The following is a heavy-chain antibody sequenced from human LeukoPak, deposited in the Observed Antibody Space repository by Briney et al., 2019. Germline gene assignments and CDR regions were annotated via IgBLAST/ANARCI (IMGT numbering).Heavy chain of an antibody. J-gene: IGHJ5*02. Sequence: SQTLSLTCAISGDSVSSNRVTWNWVRQSPSRGLEWLGRTYHRSTWYNDYAVSVRGRITVNPDTSKNQFSLHLNSVTPEDTAVYYCARRLTQYDCFDPWGQGILVTVSS. CDR2: TYHRSTWYN. CDR1: GDSVSSNRVT. V-gene: IGHV6-1*01. D-gene: IGHD2-2*01. CDR3: ARRLTQYDCFDP.